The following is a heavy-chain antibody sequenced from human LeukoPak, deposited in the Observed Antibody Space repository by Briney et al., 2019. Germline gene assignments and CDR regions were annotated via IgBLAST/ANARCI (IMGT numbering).Heavy chain of an antibody. D-gene: IGHD3-10*01. J-gene: IGHJ4*02. V-gene: IGHV3-48*02. CDR3: ASRGGDY. CDR1: VFTFSSYS. Sequence: PGGSLTLTCAASVFTFSSYSMNGARQAPGKGLECVSYISSSSSTRYYADSVKGRFTISRDNAENALYMQMNSLRDEDTAVYYCASRGGDYWGQRSLVSVSS. CDR2: ISSSSSTR.